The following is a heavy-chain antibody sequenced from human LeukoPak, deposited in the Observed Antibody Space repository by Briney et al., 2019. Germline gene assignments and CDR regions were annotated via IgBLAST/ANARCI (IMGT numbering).Heavy chain of an antibody. CDR2: TYHSGGR. Sequence: SETLSLTCTVSGGSISSSSYYWGWIRQPPGKGLEWIGSTYHSGGRYYTPPLKSRLTISVDTSKNQFSLKLSSVTAADTAVYYCATTSGYAWGQGTLVTVSS. J-gene: IGHJ4*02. CDR3: ATTSGYA. CDR1: GGSISSSSYY. D-gene: IGHD5-12*01. V-gene: IGHV4-39*01.